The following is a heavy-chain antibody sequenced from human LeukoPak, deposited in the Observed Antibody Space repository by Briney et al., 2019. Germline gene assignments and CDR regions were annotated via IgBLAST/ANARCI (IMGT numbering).Heavy chain of an antibody. V-gene: IGHV4-61*01. CDR3: ARFKSGGFSYFDS. D-gene: IGHD3-3*01. CDR2: LFSTGSA. J-gene: IGHJ4*02. Sequence: SETLSLTCSVSGASLTRPTYYQWSWIRQPPGKGLELIGGLFSTGSATLNPSLKSRVTMSLDTSKSQFSLKLSSVTAEDSAVYYCARFKSGGFSYFDSWGQGTLVAVSS. CDR1: GASLTRPTYY.